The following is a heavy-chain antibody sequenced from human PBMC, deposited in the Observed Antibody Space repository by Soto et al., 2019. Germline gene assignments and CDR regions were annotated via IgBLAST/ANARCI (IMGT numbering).Heavy chain of an antibody. CDR3: ARGRYGDY. CDR1: GYTFTRYG. Sequence: QVHLVQSGAEVKKPGASVKVSCKGSGYTFTRYGITWVRQAPGQGIEWMGWISAHNGNTDYAQKLQGRVTVTRDTSTSTAYMELRSLRSDDTAVYYCARGRYGDYWGQGALVTVSS. J-gene: IGHJ4*02. V-gene: IGHV1-18*01. CDR2: ISAHNGNT. D-gene: IGHD1-1*01.